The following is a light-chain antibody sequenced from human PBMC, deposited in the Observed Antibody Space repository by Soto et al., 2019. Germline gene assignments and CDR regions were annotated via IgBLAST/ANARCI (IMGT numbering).Light chain of an antibody. V-gene: IGKV1-6*01. Sequence: AIQMTQSPSSLSASVGDRVTITCRASQGIRNDVGWYQQKPGKAPKLLIYAASSLQSGVPSRFSGSGSGTDVTLTISSLQPEDFATYDCLQDYNYPITFGQGTRLEIK. CDR1: QGIRND. CDR2: AAS. J-gene: IGKJ5*01. CDR3: LQDYNYPIT.